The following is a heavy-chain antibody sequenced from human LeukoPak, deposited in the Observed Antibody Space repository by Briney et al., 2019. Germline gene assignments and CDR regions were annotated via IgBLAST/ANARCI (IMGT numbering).Heavy chain of an antibody. J-gene: IGHJ4*02. CDR2: ISGSGGST. Sequence: GGSLRLSCAASGFTFSSYAMSWVRQAPGKGLEWVSAISGSGGSTYYADSVKGRFTISRDNAKNSLYLQMNSLRAEDTAVYYCARASPLAAAYDYWGQGTLVTVSS. D-gene: IGHD6-13*01. CDR1: GFTFSSYA. V-gene: IGHV3-23*01. CDR3: ARASPLAAAYDY.